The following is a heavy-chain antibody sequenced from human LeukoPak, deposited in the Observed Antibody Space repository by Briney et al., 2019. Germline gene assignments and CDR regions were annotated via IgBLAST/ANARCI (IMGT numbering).Heavy chain of an antibody. D-gene: IGHD3-10*01. CDR2: FYYSAST. CDR1: GGSFSGYY. J-gene: IGHJ4*02. CDR3: AREGGGSIFDS. Sequence: SETLSLTCAVYGGSFSGYYWSWFRQPPGKGLEWIGYFYYSASTNYNPSLKSRVTISVDTSKNQFSLKLISVTAADTAVYYCAREGGGSIFDSWGQGTLVTVSS. V-gene: IGHV4-59*01.